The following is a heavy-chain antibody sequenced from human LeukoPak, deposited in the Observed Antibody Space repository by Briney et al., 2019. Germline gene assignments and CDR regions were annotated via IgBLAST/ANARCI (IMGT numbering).Heavy chain of an antibody. CDR1: GFTFSTYS. CDR3: VKDESRNSVPFDY. CDR2: ISSNGDTT. Sequence: GGSPRLSCSASGFTFSTYSMHWVRQAPGKGLEYVSAISSNGDTTYYGDSVKGRFTISRDNSKNTLYLQMSSLRAEDTAVYYCVKDESRNSVPFDYWGQGTLVTVSS. J-gene: IGHJ4*02. V-gene: IGHV3-64D*09. D-gene: IGHD1/OR15-1a*01.